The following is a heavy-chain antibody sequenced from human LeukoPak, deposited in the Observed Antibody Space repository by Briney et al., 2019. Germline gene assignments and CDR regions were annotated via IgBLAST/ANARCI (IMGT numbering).Heavy chain of an antibody. D-gene: IGHD3-10*01. J-gene: IGHJ5*02. V-gene: IGHV4-34*01. CDR3: ARDHYYYGSGSSLGGFDP. CDR2: INHSGST. Sequence: SETLSLTCAVYGGSFSGYYWSWIRQPPGKGLEWIGEINHSGSTNYNPSLKSRVTISVDTSKNQFSLKLSSVTAADTAVYYCARDHYYYGSGSSLGGFDPWGQGTLVTVSS. CDR1: GGSFSGYY.